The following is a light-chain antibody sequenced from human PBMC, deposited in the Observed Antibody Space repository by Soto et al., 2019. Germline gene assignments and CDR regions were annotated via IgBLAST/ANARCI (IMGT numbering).Light chain of an antibody. J-gene: IGKJ1*01. CDR1: QTVNSN. CDR3: QHYNSYSEA. Sequence: EIVMTQSPATLSVSPGERATLSCRASQTVNSNLAWYQKKPGQAPRLLIYGASTRAPGIPARFSGSGSGTEFTLTISSLQSEDFATYYCQHYNSYSEAFGQGTKVDIK. CDR2: GAS. V-gene: IGKV3D-15*01.